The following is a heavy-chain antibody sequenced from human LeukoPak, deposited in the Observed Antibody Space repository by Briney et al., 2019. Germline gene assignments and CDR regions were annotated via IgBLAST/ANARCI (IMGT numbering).Heavy chain of an antibody. CDR2: IIPIFGTA. V-gene: IGHV1-69*13. Sequence: ASVKVSCKASGGTFSSYAISWVRQAPGQGLEWMGGIIPIFGTANYAQKFQGRVTITADESTSTAYMELSSLRSEDTAVYYCARGRDIVVVVAATPRDYYYYMDVWGKGTTVTVSS. CDR1: GGTFSSYA. D-gene: IGHD2-15*01. CDR3: ARGRDIVVVVAATPRDYYYYMDV. J-gene: IGHJ6*03.